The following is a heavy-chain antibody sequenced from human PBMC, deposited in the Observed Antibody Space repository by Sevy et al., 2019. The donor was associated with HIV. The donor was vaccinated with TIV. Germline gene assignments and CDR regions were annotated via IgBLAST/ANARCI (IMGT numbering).Heavy chain of an antibody. J-gene: IGHJ6*02. CDR1: GFTVSDNY. V-gene: IGHV3-66*01. Sequence: GGSLRLSCAASGFTVSDNYMAWVRLAPGKGLEWVSLIDSNVSAYYADSVKGRFTISRDNVKNTLYLQINALRAEDTGLYFCARDRYYDASGYYYYYYGMDVWGQGTTVTVSS. D-gene: IGHD3-22*01. CDR2: IDSNVSA. CDR3: ARDRYYDASGYYYYYYGMDV.